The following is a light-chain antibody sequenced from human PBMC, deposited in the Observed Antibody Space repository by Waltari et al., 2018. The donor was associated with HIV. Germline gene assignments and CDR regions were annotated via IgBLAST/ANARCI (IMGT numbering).Light chain of an antibody. V-gene: IGLV2-14*01. J-gene: IGLJ3*02. CDR2: EVS. CDR1: SSDVGSYSY. CDR3: NSYTSISTWV. Sequence: SALTQPASVSGSPGQSITISCTGSSSDVGSYSYVSWYQQHPGKAPKLMIYEVSNRPAGVSHRFSGSKSGNTASLTISGLQPEDEADYYCNSYTSISTWVFGGGTKLTVL.